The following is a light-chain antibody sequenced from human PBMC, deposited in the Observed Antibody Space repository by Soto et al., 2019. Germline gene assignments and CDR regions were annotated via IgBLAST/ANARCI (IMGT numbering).Light chain of an antibody. Sequence: EIVLTQSPGTLSLSLGERATVSCRASQSVGSNYLAWYQRKPCQAPRLLIYGASSRATGIPDRFSGSGSGTDFTLTISRLEPEDFTVEYCQQYATTPSTFGPGTKVDIK. V-gene: IGKV3-20*01. J-gene: IGKJ3*01. CDR2: GAS. CDR1: QSVGSNY. CDR3: QQYATTPST.